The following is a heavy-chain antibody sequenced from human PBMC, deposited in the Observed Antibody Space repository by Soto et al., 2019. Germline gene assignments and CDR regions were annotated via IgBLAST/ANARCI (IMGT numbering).Heavy chain of an antibody. CDR3: ARERSGGGEFDS. CDR1: GGSISSGGYS. V-gene: IGHV4-30-2*01. D-gene: IGHD3-16*01. J-gene: IGHJ4*02. CDR2: IHHGGNT. Sequence: QLKLQESGSGLVTPSQTLSLTCAVSGGSISSGGYSWNWIRQPPGKGLEWIAYIHHGGNTHYNPSLRSRVTISVDTSKNQFSLMLTSVTAADTAVYYCARERSGGGEFDSWGQGTLVTVSS.